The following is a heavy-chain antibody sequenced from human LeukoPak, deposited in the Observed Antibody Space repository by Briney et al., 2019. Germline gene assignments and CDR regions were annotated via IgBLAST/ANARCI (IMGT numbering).Heavy chain of an antibody. V-gene: IGHV3-30*03. CDR1: GFTFSSYG. CDR2: ISYDGSNK. Sequence: PGRSLRLSCAASGFTFSSYGMHWVRQAPGKGLEWVAVISYDGSNKYYADSVKGRFTISRDNSKNTLYLQMNSLRAEDTAVYYCARGHSELQATSYYYYGMDVWGQGTTVTVSS. CDR3: ARGHSELQATSYYYYGMDV. J-gene: IGHJ6*02. D-gene: IGHD5-24*01.